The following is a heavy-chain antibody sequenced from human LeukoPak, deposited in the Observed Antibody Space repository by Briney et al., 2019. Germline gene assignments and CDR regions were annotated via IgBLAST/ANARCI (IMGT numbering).Heavy chain of an antibody. CDR3: ARHEGLYYYYYMDV. V-gene: IGHV1-69*06. CDR2: IIPIFGTA. D-gene: IGHD3/OR15-3a*01. CDR1: GGTFSSYA. J-gene: IGHJ6*03. Sequence: SVKVSCKASGGTFSSYAISWVRQAPGQGLEWMGGIIPIFGTANYAQKFQGRVTITADKSTSTAYMELSSLRSEDTAVYYCARHEGLYYYYYMDVWGKGTTVTVSS.